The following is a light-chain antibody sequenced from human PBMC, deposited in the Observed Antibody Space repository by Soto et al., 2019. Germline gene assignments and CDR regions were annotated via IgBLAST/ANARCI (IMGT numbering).Light chain of an antibody. Sequence: QLVLTQSSSASASLGSSVKLTCTLSSGHSSYIISWHQQQPGKAPRYLMKLEGSGSYNKWSGVPDRFSGSSSGADRYLTISKLQFEDEANYYCETWDSNTRVFGGGTKLTVL. CDR1: SGHSSYI. CDR2: LEGSGSY. J-gene: IGLJ2*01. V-gene: IGLV4-60*02. CDR3: ETWDSNTRV.